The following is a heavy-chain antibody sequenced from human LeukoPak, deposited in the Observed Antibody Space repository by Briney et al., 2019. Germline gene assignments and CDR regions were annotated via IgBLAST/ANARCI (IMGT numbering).Heavy chain of an antibody. J-gene: IGHJ4*02. CDR3: ARRDDSSGYYYKAYYFDY. Sequence: PSVTLSLTCAVYGGSFSGYYWSWIRQPPGKGLEWIGEINHSGSTNYNPSLKCRVTISVDTSKNQFSPKLSSVTAADTAVYYCARRDDSSGYYYKAYYFDYWGQGTLVTVSS. CDR1: GGSFSGYY. CDR2: INHSGST. D-gene: IGHD3-22*01. V-gene: IGHV4-34*01.